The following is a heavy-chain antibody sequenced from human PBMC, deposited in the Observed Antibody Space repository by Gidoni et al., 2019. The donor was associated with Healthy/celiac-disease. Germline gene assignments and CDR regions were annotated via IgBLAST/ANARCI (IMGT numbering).Heavy chain of an antibody. J-gene: IGHJ6*03. Sequence: QVQLVQSGAEVKKPGSSVKVSCKASGGTFSSYAISWVRQAPGQGLEWMGGIIPLFGTANYAQKFQGRVTITADESTSTAYMELSSLRSEDTAVYYCARGRDGYNYFSYYYYMDVWGKGTTVTVSS. CDR3: ARGRDGYNYFSYYYYMDV. CDR2: IIPLFGTA. V-gene: IGHV1-69*01. CDR1: GGTFSSYA. D-gene: IGHD5-12*01.